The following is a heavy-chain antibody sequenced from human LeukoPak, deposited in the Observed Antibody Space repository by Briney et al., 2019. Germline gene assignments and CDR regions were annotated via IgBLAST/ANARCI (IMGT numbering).Heavy chain of an antibody. CDR2: ITTSDGNT. D-gene: IGHD5-18*01. J-gene: IGHJ4*02. Sequence: GGSLRLSCAASGFTFSSYTMSWVRQAPGKGLEWVSTITTSDGNTYYADSVKGRFTASRDNSKNTLYLQMNSLRAEDTAVYYCAKVGSVQLWFFDYWGQGTLVTVSS. V-gene: IGHV3-23*01. CDR1: GFTFSSYT. CDR3: AKVGSVQLWFFDY.